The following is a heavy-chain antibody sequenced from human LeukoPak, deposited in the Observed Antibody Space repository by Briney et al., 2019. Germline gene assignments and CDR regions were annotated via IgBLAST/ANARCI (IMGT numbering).Heavy chain of an antibody. V-gene: IGHV1-2*02. Sequence: ASVKVSCKSSGYIFTGYYMHWVRQAPGQGLEWMGWINPNSGDSVYAQRFQGRGTITRDTSISTVYMDLSRLTSDDTAVYYCGCQGSVTGYQWGRRTLVTVFS. J-gene: IGHJ4*02. CDR2: INPNSGDS. D-gene: IGHD3-9*01. CDR1: GYIFTGYY. CDR3: GCQGSVTGYQ.